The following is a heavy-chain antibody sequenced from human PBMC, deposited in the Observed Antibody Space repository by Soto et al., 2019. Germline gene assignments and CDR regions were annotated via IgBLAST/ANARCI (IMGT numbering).Heavy chain of an antibody. Sequence: QVQLVQSGAEVKKPGASVKVSCKASGYTFTSYDINWVRQATGKGLEWMGWMNPDSGDTHSAQKFQGRVTMTRNIAISTAYMEMSSLRSADTAVYYCARGSGLHRVYWGQGALVTVSS. V-gene: IGHV1-8*01. J-gene: IGHJ4*02. CDR2: MNPDSGDT. CDR1: GYTFTSYD. CDR3: ARGSGLHRVY.